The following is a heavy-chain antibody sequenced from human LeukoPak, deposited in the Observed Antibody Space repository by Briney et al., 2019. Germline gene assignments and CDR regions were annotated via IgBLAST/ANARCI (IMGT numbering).Heavy chain of an antibody. V-gene: IGHV1-46*01. CDR2: INPSGGST. CDR3: ARDSSTPRPSDGWFDP. CDR1: GYTFTSYY. D-gene: IGHD2-2*01. J-gene: IGHJ5*02. Sequence: ASVKVSCKASGYTFTSYYMHWVRQAPGQGLEWMGIINPSGGSTSYAQKFQGRVTMTRDTSTSTVYMELSSLRSEDTAVYYCARDSSTPRPSDGWFDPWGQGTLVTVSS.